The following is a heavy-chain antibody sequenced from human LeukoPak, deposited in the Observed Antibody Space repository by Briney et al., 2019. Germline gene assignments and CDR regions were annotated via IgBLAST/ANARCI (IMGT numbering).Heavy chain of an antibody. V-gene: IGHV4-59*01. J-gene: IGHJ5*02. Sequence: TSETLSPTCTVSGGSISSNYWSWIRQPPGKRLEWLGNIFYSGSTNYNPSLKSRVTMSLDTSKNQFSLKLSSVTAADTAVYYCARETAGASGGSWGQGTLVTVSS. CDR1: GGSISSNY. CDR2: IFYSGST. CDR3: ARETAGASGGS. D-gene: IGHD6-13*01.